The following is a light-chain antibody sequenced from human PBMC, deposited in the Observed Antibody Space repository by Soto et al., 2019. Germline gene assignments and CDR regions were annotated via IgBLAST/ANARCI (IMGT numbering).Light chain of an antibody. V-gene: IGLV2-23*01. CDR1: SSDIGSYNL. CDR2: EGS. Sequence: QSALTQPASVSGSPGQSITISCTVTSSDIGSYNLVSWYQQHPGKVPKIIIYEGSERPSRVSNRFSGSTSGNTASLTISGLQAEDEADYYCCSYVADSLVFGGGTKVTVL. J-gene: IGLJ2*01. CDR3: CSYVADSLV.